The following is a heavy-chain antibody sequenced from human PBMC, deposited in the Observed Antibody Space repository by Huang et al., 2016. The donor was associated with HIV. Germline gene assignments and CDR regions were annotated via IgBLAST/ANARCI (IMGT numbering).Heavy chain of an antibody. CDR1: GFTFSSYW. V-gene: IGHV3-74*01. D-gene: IGHD6-19*01. CDR2: RNSDGSST. Sequence: EVQLVESGGGLVQPGGSLRLSCAASGFTFSSYWMHWVRQAPGKGLVGGSRRNSDGSSTSYADSVKGRFTISRDNAKNTLYLQMNSLRAEDTAVYYCARDSQQWLVEDYWGQGTLVTVSS. J-gene: IGHJ4*02. CDR3: ARDSQQWLVEDY.